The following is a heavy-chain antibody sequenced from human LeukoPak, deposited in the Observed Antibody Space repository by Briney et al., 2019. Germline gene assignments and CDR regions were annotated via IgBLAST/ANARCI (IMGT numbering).Heavy chain of an antibody. J-gene: IGHJ4*02. CDR3: AKEPLYYYDSTGYYDY. Sequence: GGSLRLSCAASGFTFSNYEMKWVRQAPGKGLEWVSYISRSGSTIYYADSVKGRFTISRDNAKNTLYLQMNSLRVQDTAVYYCAKEPLYYYDSTGYYDYWGQGTLATVSS. CDR2: ISRSGSTI. CDR1: GFTFSNYE. D-gene: IGHD3-22*01. V-gene: IGHV3-48*03.